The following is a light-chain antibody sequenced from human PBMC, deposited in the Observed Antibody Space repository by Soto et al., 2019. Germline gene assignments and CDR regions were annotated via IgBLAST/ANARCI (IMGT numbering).Light chain of an antibody. CDR3: QQRDT. CDR2: GAS. CDR1: QSVSSSY. V-gene: IGKV3-20*01. J-gene: IGKJ2*01. Sequence: EIVLTQSPGTLSLSPGERATLSCRASQSVSSSYLAWYQQKPGQAPRLLIYGASSRATGIPDRFSGSGSGTDFTHTISRLEPEDFAVYYWQQRDTFGQGTELEIK.